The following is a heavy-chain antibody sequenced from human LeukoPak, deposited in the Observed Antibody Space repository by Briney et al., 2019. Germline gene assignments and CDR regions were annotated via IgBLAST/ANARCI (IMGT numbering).Heavy chain of an antibody. Sequence: GGSLRLSCAASGFTFSSYWMHWVRQAPGKGLVWVSRINSDGSSTSYADSVKGRFTISRDNAKNTLYLQMNSLRAEDTAVYYCARVDTRGYYDSSGYYSNWGQGTLVTVSS. D-gene: IGHD3-22*01. V-gene: IGHV3-74*01. J-gene: IGHJ4*02. CDR3: ARVDTRGYYDSSGYYSN. CDR1: GFTFSSYW. CDR2: INSDGSST.